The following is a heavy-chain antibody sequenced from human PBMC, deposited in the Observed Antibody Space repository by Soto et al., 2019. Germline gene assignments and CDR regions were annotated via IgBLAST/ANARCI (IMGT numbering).Heavy chain of an antibody. D-gene: IGHD6-6*01. CDR2: ISSSSSYI. Sequence: PXESLSLAFAASGFTFSSYSMNWVRQAPGKGLEWVSSISSSSSYIYYADSVKGRFTISRDNAKNSLYLQMNSLRAEDTAVYYCARGPRQLVRGWFDPWGQGTLVTVSS. J-gene: IGHJ5*02. CDR1: GFTFSSYS. V-gene: IGHV3-21*01. CDR3: ARGPRQLVRGWFDP.